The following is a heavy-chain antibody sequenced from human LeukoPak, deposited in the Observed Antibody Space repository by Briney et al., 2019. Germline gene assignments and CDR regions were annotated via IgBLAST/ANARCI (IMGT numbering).Heavy chain of an antibody. V-gene: IGHV1-69*05. CDR2: IIPIFGTA. J-gene: IGHJ6*03. Sequence: EASVKVSCKASGGTFTSYAISWVRQAPGQGLEWMGGIIPIFGTANYAQKFQGRVTITTDESTSTAYMELSSLRSEDTAVYYCARGALLLYDFWSGYLVYDYYYMDVWGKGTTVTVSS. D-gene: IGHD3-3*01. CDR1: GGTFTSYA. CDR3: ARGALLLYDFWSGYLVYDYYYMDV.